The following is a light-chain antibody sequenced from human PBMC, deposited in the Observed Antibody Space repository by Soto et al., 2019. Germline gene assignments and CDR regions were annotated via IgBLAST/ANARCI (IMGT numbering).Light chain of an antibody. CDR3: QQYDNWPKT. J-gene: IGKJ1*01. V-gene: IGKV3-15*01. CDR1: QSISTK. CDR2: GAS. Sequence: EMVMTQSPATLSVSPGERATLSCRASQSISTKLVWYQQKPGQAPRLLIYGASTRATGIPARFSGSGSGTEFTLSISSLQSEDFAVYYCQQYDNWPKTFGQGTKVDIK.